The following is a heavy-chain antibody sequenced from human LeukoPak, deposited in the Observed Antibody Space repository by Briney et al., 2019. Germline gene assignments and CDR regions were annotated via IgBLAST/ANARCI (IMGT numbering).Heavy chain of an antibody. CDR3: ARGWSGAFDY. CDR2: TYYRSKWYN. D-gene: IGHD3-10*01. Sequence: SQTLSLTCAISGDSVSSNSVAWNWIRQSPSRGLEWLGRTYYRSKWYNDYAISVKSRITINPDTSGSQSSLQLNSVTPEVTAVYYCARGWSGAFDYWGQGTLVAVSS. J-gene: IGHJ4*02. CDR1: GDSVSSNSVA. V-gene: IGHV6-1*01.